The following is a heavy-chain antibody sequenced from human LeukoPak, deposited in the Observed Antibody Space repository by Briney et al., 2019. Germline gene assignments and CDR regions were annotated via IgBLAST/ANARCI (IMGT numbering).Heavy chain of an antibody. CDR3: ARDGGLVGGGGYYFDY. Sequence: GASVKVSCKASVGIFSSYAISWVRQAPGQGLEWMGGIIPIFDTANYAQKFQGRVTITTDESTSTAYMELSSLRFEYTAVYYCARDGGLVGGGGYYFDYWGQGTLVTVSS. CDR1: VGIFSSYA. V-gene: IGHV1-69*05. J-gene: IGHJ4*02. D-gene: IGHD1-26*01. CDR2: IIPIFDTA.